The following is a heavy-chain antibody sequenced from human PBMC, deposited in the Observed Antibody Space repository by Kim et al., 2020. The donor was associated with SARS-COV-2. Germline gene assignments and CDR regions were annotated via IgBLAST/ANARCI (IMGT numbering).Heavy chain of an antibody. J-gene: IGHJ4*02. CDR1: GFSLSTSGMC. CDR2: IDWDDDK. CDR3: ARIREAYSSGWYLEYYFDY. V-gene: IGHV2-70*11. Sequence: SGPTLVNPTQTLTLTCTFSGFSLSTSGMCVSWIRQPPGKALEWLARIDWDDDKYYSTSLKTRLTISKDTSKNQVVLTMTNMDPVDTATYYCARIREAYSSGWYLEYYFDYWGQGTLVTVSS. D-gene: IGHD6-19*01.